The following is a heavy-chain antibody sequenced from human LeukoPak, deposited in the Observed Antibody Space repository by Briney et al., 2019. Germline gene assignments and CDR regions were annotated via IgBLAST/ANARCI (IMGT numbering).Heavy chain of an antibody. V-gene: IGHV3-7*01. Sequence: GGSLRLSCAASGFTFGSYWMSWVRQAPGKGLEWVANIKQDGSEKYYVDSVKGRFTISRDNAKNSLFLQMNSLRAEDTAVYYCARSSSGAKDYWGQGTLVTVSS. J-gene: IGHJ4*02. D-gene: IGHD1-26*01. CDR1: GFTFGSYW. CDR2: IKQDGSEK. CDR3: ARSSSGAKDY.